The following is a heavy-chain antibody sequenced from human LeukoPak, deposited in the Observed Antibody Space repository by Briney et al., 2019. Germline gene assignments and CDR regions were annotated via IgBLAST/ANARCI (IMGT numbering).Heavy chain of an antibody. V-gene: IGHV3-23*01. D-gene: IGHD3-22*01. CDR1: GFPLRIYA. Sequence: QPGGPLSLSGAASGFPLRIYAMSWVGQAPGKGVQWVSPITSSGDGTYYADSVKGRSTISRDNSENMLYLQMNSLRVEDTAVYFCAKDRPNYYGSNGHYYRRDGDYWGQGTLVTVSS. CDR2: ITSSGDGT. J-gene: IGHJ4*02. CDR3: AKDRPNYYGSNGHYYRRDGDY.